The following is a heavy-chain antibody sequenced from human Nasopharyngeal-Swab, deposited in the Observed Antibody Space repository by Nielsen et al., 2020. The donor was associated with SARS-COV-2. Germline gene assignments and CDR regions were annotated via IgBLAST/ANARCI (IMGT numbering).Heavy chain of an antibody. CDR2: ISGSGGST. J-gene: IGHJ4*02. CDR1: GFPFSSYA. D-gene: IGHD2-2*01. Sequence: GESPKISCAASGFPFSSYAMSWVRPAPGKGLEWVSAISGSGGSTYYADSVKGRFTISRDNSKNTLYLQMNSLRAEDTAVYYCAKGTGGYQLLYFDYWGQGTLVTVSS. V-gene: IGHV3-23*01. CDR3: AKGTGGYQLLYFDY.